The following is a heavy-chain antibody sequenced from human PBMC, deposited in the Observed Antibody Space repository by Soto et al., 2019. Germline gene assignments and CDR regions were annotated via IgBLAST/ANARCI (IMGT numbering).Heavy chain of an antibody. CDR1: GGSFSGYY. V-gene: IGHV4-34*01. CDR3: ERPFFWSGPIGY. Sequence: QVQLQQWGAGLLKPSETLSLTCAVYGGSFSGYYWGWIRQPPGEGLEWIGEINHSGSTNYNPSLKIRVTISVDTSKNQFSPKLSSVTAADTAVYYCERPFFWSGPIGYWGQGTLFTVSS. CDR2: INHSGST. J-gene: IGHJ4*02. D-gene: IGHD3-3*01.